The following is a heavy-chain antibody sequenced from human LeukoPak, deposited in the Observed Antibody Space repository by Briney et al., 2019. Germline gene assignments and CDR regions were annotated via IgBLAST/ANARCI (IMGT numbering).Heavy chain of an antibody. CDR1: TSY. Sequence: TSYIICVRQAPGQGLAWMGWIGSYAGDTYYAQKFQGRVTVTTGTSSSTAYMELRSLRSDDTAVYYCARDFWNFDDSRGYYRDFDCWGQGTLVTVSS. CDR2: IGSYAGDT. CDR3: ARDFWNFDDSRGYYRDFDC. J-gene: IGHJ4*02. D-gene: IGHD3-22*01. V-gene: IGHV1-18*01.